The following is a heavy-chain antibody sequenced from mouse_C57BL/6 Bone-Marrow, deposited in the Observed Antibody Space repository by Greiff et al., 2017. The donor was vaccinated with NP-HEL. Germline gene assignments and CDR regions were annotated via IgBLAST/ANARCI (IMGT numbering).Heavy chain of an antibody. D-gene: IGHD1-1*01. Sequence: VMLVESGPGLVAPSQSLSITCTVSGFSLTSYGVDWVRQSPGKGLEWLGVIWGVGSTNYNSALKSRLSISKDNSKSQVFLKMNSLQTDDTAMYYCASLITTDGFAYWGQGTLVTVSA. CDR3: ASLITTDGFAY. CDR2: IWGVGST. CDR1: GFSLTSYG. V-gene: IGHV2-6*01. J-gene: IGHJ3*01.